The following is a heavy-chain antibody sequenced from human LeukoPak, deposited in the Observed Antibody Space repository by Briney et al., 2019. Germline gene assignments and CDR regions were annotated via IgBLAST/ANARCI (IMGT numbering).Heavy chain of an antibody. V-gene: IGHV4-38-2*02. D-gene: IGHD4-23*01. CDR2: IYHSGST. CDR3: ARNYYGGDDY. J-gene: IGHJ4*02. Sequence: PSETLSLTCTVSGYSISSGYYWGWIRQPPGKGLEWIGSIYHSGSTYYNPSLKSRVTISVDTSKNQFSLKLSSVTAADTAVYYCARNYYGGDDYWGQGTLVTVSS. CDR1: GYSISSGYY.